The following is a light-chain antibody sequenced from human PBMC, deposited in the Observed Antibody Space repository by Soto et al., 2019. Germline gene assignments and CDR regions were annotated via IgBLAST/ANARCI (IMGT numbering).Light chain of an antibody. CDR2: EVN. J-gene: IGLJ1*01. CDR3: SSYAGSSNV. CDR1: SSDVGGYNY. V-gene: IGLV2-8*01. Sequence: QSALTQPPSASGSPGQSVAISCTGTSSDVGGYNYVSWYQQHPGKAPTLMIYEVNKRPSGVPDRCSGSKSGNTASLTVSGLQAEDEADYYCSSYAGSSNVFGTGTKLTVL.